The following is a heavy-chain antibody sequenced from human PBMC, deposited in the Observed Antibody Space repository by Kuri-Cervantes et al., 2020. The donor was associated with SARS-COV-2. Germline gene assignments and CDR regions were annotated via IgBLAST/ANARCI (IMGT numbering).Heavy chain of an antibody. V-gene: IGHV1-2*02. CDR1: GYGFTGYY. CDR2: INPNSGGT. CDR3: ARDRALRIRAGGWFDP. J-gene: IGHJ5*02. Sequence: ASVKVSCKASGYGFTGYYVHWVRQAPGQGLEWMGWINPNSGGTNYAQKFQGRVTMTRDTSISTAYMELSRLRSDDTAVYYCARDRALRIRAGGWFDPWGQGTLVTVSS.